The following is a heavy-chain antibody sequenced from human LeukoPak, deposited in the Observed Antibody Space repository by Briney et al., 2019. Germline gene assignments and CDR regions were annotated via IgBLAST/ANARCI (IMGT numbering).Heavy chain of an antibody. CDR2: ISYDGSNK. CDR3: ANLRH. Sequence: GRSLRLSCAASGFTFSSYGMHWVRQAPGKGLEWVAVISYDGSNKYYADSVKGRFTISRDNSKNTLYLQMNSLRAEDTAVYYCANLRHWGQGTLVTVSS. CDR1: GFTFSSYG. J-gene: IGHJ4*02. V-gene: IGHV3-30*18.